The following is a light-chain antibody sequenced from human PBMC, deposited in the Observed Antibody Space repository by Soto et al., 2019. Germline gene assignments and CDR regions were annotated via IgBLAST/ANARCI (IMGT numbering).Light chain of an antibody. J-gene: IGLJ7*01. CDR2: DND. Sequence: QSALTQPPSVSAAAGQKVTISCSGSSSNIGDNYVPWYQQVPGTAPKLLIYDNDQRSSGTPDRFSAYKSGTSATLGITGLQTGDEADYCCGTWDSSLSVGVFGGGTQLTVL. CDR3: GTWDSSLSVGV. V-gene: IGLV1-51*01. CDR1: SSNIGDNY.